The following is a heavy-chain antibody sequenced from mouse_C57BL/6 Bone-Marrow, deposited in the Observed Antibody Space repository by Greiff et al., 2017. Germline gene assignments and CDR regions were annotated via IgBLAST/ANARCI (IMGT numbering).Heavy chain of an antibody. CDR1: GYTFTDYE. J-gene: IGHJ1*03. CDR2: IDPATGGT. CDR3: ARAGYYGSMGYFDD. Sequence: VQLQQPGAELVRPGASVTLSCKASGYTFTDYEMHWVKQTPVHGLEWIGDIDPATGGTAYNQKFKGKATLTADKSSSTAYMQLRSLTSEDSAVXYCARAGYYGSMGYFDDWGTGTTVTVSS. V-gene: IGHV1-15*01. D-gene: IGHD1-1*01.